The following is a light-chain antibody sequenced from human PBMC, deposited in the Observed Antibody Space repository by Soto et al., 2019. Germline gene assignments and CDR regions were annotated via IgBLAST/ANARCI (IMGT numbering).Light chain of an antibody. Sequence: QSVLTQPAAVSGSPGQSITISCTGTSSDVGGYNYVSWYQQHPGKAPKIVIYAVSDRPSGVSNRFSGSKSGNTASLTISGLQAEDEADYYCSSFTGNRTPYVFGTGTQLTVL. CDR3: SSFTGNRTPYV. CDR2: AVS. J-gene: IGLJ1*01. V-gene: IGLV2-14*01. CDR1: SSDVGGYNY.